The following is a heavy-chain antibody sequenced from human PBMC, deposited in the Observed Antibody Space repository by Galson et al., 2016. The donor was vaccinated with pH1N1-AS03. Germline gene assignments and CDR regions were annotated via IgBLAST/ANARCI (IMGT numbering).Heavy chain of an antibody. CDR1: GFTFNRYS. CDR3: ARDRYGGNFGMDV. CDR2: ITSSSSSI. V-gene: IGHV3-21*01. J-gene: IGHJ6*02. Sequence: SLRLSCAGSGFTFNRYSLNWVRQAPGKGLEWVSSITSSSSSIYYADSVKGRFTISRGNAKNSLYLQMNSLRAEDTAVYFCARDRYGGNFGMDVWGQGTTVTVSS. D-gene: IGHD1-14*01.